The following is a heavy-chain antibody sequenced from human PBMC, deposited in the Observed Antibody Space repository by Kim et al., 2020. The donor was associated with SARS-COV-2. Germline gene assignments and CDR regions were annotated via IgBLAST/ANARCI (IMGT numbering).Heavy chain of an antibody. CDR1: GFTFSSYS. J-gene: IGHJ4*02. V-gene: IGHV3-23*01. CDR2: ISNSGDVT. Sequence: GGSLRLSCESSGFTFSSYSMNWVRQAPGKGLEWVSVISNSGDVTLHSDSVRGRFTISRDNSKNKLYLQMNSLRAEDTAIYFCAKTSGTGVTRHFDFWGQGTLVTVSS. D-gene: IGHD1-7*01. CDR3: AKTSGTGVTRHFDF.